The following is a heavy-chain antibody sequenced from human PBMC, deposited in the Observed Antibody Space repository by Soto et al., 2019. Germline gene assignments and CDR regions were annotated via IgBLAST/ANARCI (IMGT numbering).Heavy chain of an antibody. Sequence: TGGSLRLSCAASGFTFSSYAMSWVRQAPGKGLEWVSAISGSGGSTYYADSVKGRFTISRDNSKNTLYLQMNSLRAEDTAVYYCARAEQLVPGPYYGMDVWGQGTTVTVSS. D-gene: IGHD6-13*01. CDR1: GFTFSSYA. V-gene: IGHV3-23*01. CDR3: ARAEQLVPGPYYGMDV. J-gene: IGHJ6*02. CDR2: ISGSGGST.